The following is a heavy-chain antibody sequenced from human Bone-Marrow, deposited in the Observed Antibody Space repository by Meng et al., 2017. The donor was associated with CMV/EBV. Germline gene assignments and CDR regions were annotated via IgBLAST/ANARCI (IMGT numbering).Heavy chain of an antibody. CDR3: ARDKKRWLVASRYYGMDV. J-gene: IGHJ6*02. Sequence: GGSLRLSCVASGFTFSSYSMNWVRQAPGKGLEWVSSISSSSSYIYYADSVKGRFTISRDNAKNSLYLQMNSLRAEDTAVYYCARDKKRWLVASRYYGMDVWGQGTTVTVYS. CDR2: ISSSSSYI. D-gene: IGHD6-19*01. CDR1: GFTFSSYS. V-gene: IGHV3-21*01.